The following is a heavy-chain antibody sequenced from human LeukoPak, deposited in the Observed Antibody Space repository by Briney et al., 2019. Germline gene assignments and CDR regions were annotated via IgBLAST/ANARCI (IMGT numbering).Heavy chain of an antibody. Sequence: PGGSLRLSCAASGFTFSDYYMSWIRQAPGKGLEWVSYISSSGSTIYYADSVKGRFTISRDDSKNMAYLQMNSLRIEDTAVYYCESSITKAGGSWGQGTLVTVSS. J-gene: IGHJ5*02. V-gene: IGHV3-11*01. CDR1: GFTFSDYY. D-gene: IGHD2-21*01. CDR2: ISSSGSTI. CDR3: ESSITKAGGS.